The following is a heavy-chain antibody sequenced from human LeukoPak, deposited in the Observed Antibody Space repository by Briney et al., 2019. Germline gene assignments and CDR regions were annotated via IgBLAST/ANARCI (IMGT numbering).Heavy chain of an antibody. CDR1: GFTVSSNY. CDR3: ARGSDPDAFDT. V-gene: IGHV3-53*01. CDR2: IYSGGST. Sequence: PGGSLRLSCAASGFTVSSNYMSWVRQAPGKGLEWVSVIYSGGSTYYADSVKGRFTISRDNSKNTLYLQMNSLRAEDTAVYYCARGSDPDAFDTWGQGTMVTVSS. J-gene: IGHJ3*02.